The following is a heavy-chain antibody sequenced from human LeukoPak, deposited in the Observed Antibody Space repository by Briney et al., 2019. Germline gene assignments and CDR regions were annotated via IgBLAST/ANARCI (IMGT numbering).Heavy chain of an antibody. CDR2: IGTAGDT. CDR1: RFTSSSYD. J-gene: IGHJ3*02. Sequence: GGSLRLSCTACRFTSSSYDMHWVRQPTGKGLEWVSAIGTAGDTYYPGSVKGQFTFSRENAKNSLYLQMNSLRAEDTAVYYCARAHQVTGAFDIWGQGTMVTVSS. CDR3: ARAHQVTGAFDI. D-gene: IGHD2-21*02. V-gene: IGHV3-13*03.